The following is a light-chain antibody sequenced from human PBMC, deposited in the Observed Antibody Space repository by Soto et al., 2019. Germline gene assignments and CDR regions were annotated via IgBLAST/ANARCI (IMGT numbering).Light chain of an antibody. CDR2: GAS. CDR3: QQFGSSPGVT. J-gene: IGKJ3*01. Sequence: EIVLTQSPGTLSLSPGERATLSCRASQSINNRYLAWYQQKPGQAPRLLIYGASSRATGIPDRFIASGSGTDFTLTISRLEPGDFAVYYCQQFGSSPGVTFGPGTKGDIK. CDR1: QSINNRY. V-gene: IGKV3-20*01.